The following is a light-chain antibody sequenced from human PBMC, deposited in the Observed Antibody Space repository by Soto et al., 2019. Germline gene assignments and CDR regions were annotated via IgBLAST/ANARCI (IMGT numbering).Light chain of an antibody. CDR1: SSDVGGYNY. V-gene: IGLV2-8*01. CDR2: EVS. J-gene: IGLJ2*01. CDR3: SSYAGSNKVV. Sequence: QSALTQPPSASGSPGQSVTISCTGTSSDVGGYNYVSWYQQHPGKAPKLMIYEVSKRPSGVPDRISGSKSGNTASLTVSGLQAEDEADYYCSSYAGSNKVVFGGGTKLTVL.